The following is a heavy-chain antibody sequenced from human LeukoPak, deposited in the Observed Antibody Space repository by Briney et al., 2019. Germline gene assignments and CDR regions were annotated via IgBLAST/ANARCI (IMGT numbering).Heavy chain of an antibody. V-gene: IGHV2-5*02. D-gene: IGHD4-17*01. Sequence: SGPTLVKPPQTLTLTCTFSGFSLSTRGVGVGWIRQPPGKAPEWLAVIYWDDDKRFSPSLKTRRTITKDTPKTQVVLTMTNMDPVDTATYYCARRGDYRNYFDYWGQGTLVTVSS. CDR2: IYWDDDK. CDR3: ARRGDYRNYFDY. CDR1: GFSLSTRGVG. J-gene: IGHJ4*02.